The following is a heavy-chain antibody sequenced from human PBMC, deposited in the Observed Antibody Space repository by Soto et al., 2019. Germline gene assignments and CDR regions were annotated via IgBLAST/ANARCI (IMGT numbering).Heavy chain of an antibody. CDR1: GFSLSTNGVG. D-gene: IGHD4-17*01. Sequence: QITLKESGPTLVKPTQTLTLTCTFSGFSLSTNGVGVGWIRQPPGKALEWLALIYWDNDERYSPSLKSRLIITKDSSKNQVVLTMTNMDPVDTATYYCAHRRVGYGDPDYYFEYWGQGILVTVSS. CDR3: AHRRVGYGDPDYYFEY. J-gene: IGHJ4*02. V-gene: IGHV2-5*02. CDR2: IYWDNDE.